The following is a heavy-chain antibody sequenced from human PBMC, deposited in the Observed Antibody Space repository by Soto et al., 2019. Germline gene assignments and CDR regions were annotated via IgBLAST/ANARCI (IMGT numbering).Heavy chain of an antibody. Sequence: ASVKVSCKASGYTFTSYDINWVRQATGQGLEWMGWMNPNSGNTGYAQKFQGRVTMTRNTSISTAYMELSSLRSEDTAAYYCARGLLLWFGELLYGGDDAFDIWGQGTMVTVSS. CDR1: GYTFTSYD. CDR3: ARGLLLWFGELLYGGDDAFDI. V-gene: IGHV1-8*01. D-gene: IGHD3-10*01. CDR2: MNPNSGNT. J-gene: IGHJ3*02.